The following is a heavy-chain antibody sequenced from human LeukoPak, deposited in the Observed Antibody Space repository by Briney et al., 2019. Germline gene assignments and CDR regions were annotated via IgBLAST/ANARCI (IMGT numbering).Heavy chain of an antibody. CDR3: AKDSRSAAVYYYYGMDV. D-gene: IGHD2-2*01. CDR2: ISYDGSNK. J-gene: IGHJ6*04. CDR1: GLTFSSYG. Sequence: PGGSLRLSCAASGLTFSSYGMHWVRQAPGKGLEWVAVISYDGSNKYYADSVKGRFTISRDNSKNTLYLQMNSLRAEDTAVYYCAKDSRSAAVYYYYGMDVWGKGTTVTVSS. V-gene: IGHV3-30*18.